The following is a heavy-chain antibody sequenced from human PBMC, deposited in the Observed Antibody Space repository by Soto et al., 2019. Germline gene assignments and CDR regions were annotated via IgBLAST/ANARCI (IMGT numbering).Heavy chain of an antibody. Sequence: GGSLTLSCSASGFTFSSYARIWLRQSRGKGLEWVSAISGSGGSTYYADSVKGQFTISRDNSKNTLYLQMNSLSAEDTAVYYCAKVVLRFLEWLPYFDYWGQGTLVTVSS. CDR1: GFTFSSYA. J-gene: IGHJ4*02. CDR3: AKVVLRFLEWLPYFDY. CDR2: ISGSGGST. V-gene: IGHV3-23*01. D-gene: IGHD3-3*01.